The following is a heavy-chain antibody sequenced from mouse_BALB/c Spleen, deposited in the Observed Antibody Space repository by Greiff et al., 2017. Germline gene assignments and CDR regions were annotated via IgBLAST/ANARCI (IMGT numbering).Heavy chain of an antibody. Sequence: QVQLQQSGPELVKPGASVKISCKASGYTFTDYYINWVKQKPGQGLEWIGWIYPGSGSTNYNEKFKGKATFTADTSSNTAYMQLSSLTSEDSAVYYCASERRGNSAYWGQGTLVTVSA. V-gene: IGHV1-84*02. CDR1: GYTFTDYY. CDR2: IYPGSGST. J-gene: IGHJ3*01. D-gene: IGHD4-1*02. CDR3: ASERRGNSAY.